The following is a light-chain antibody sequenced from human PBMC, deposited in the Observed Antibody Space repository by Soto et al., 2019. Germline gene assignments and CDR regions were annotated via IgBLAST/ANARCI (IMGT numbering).Light chain of an antibody. J-gene: IGKJ2*02. V-gene: IGKV3-11*01. CDR2: DAS. Sequence: EIVLTQSPGTLYLSPGERATLSCRASQSVNRDLAWYQQKPGQAPMLLIFDASNRATGTPAKFSGSGSGTDFTLTISSLEPEDFAVYYCQQRHNSCTFGQGTKLESK. CDR1: QSVNRD. CDR3: QQRHNSCT.